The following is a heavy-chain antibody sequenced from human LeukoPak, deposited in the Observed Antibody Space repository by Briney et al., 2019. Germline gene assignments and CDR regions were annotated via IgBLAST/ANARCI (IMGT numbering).Heavy chain of an antibody. V-gene: IGHV1-18*01. CDR1: GFTFSSYG. J-gene: IGHJ5*02. Sequence: ASVKVSCKASGFTFSSYGISWVRQAPGQGLEWMGWITAYNDNTNYAQKFQGRVTLTTDTSTTTAYMELRSLRSDDTAVYYCARCGGGSCYNWFDPWGQGTLVTVSS. D-gene: IGHD2-15*01. CDR3: ARCGGGSCYNWFDP. CDR2: ITAYNDNT.